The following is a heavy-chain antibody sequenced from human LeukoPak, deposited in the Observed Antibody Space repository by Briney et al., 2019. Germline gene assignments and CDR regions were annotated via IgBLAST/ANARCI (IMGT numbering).Heavy chain of an antibody. CDR1: GGSFSGYY. CDR3: ARDLRGSSMPYYFDY. D-gene: IGHD6-13*01. J-gene: IGHJ4*02. Sequence: PSETLSLTCAVYGGSFSGYYWSWIRQPAGKGLEWIGRIYTSGSTNYNPSLKSRVTMSVDTSKNQFSLKLSSVTAADTAVYYCARDLRGSSMPYYFDYWGQGTLVTVSS. CDR2: IYTSGST. V-gene: IGHV4-4*07.